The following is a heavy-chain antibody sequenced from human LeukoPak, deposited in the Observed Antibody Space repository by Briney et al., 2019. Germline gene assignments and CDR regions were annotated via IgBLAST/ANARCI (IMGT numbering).Heavy chain of an antibody. CDR3: ARQDVVVVAAITFPDY. D-gene: IGHD2-15*01. Sequence: ASVKVSYKASGYTFTSYYMHWVRQAPGQGLEWMGIINPSGGSTSYAQKFQGRVTMTRDTSTSTVYMELSSLRSEDTAVYYCARQDVVVVAAITFPDYWGQGTLVTVSS. CDR2: INPSGGST. V-gene: IGHV1-46*01. CDR1: GYTFTSYY. J-gene: IGHJ4*02.